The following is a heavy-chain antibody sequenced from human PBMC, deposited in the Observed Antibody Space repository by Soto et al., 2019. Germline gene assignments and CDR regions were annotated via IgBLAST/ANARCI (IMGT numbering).Heavy chain of an antibody. D-gene: IGHD2-21*02. V-gene: IGHV4-39*01. CDR3: AREGTTMVTAILADFRAFDI. CDR2: IYYSGST. CDR1: GGSISSSSYY. J-gene: IGHJ3*02. Sequence: SETLSLTCTVSGGSISSSSYYWGWIRQPPGKGLEWIGSIYYSGSTYYNPSLKSRVTISVDTSKNQFSLKLSSVTAADTAVYYCAREGTTMVTAILADFRAFDIWGQGTMVTVSS.